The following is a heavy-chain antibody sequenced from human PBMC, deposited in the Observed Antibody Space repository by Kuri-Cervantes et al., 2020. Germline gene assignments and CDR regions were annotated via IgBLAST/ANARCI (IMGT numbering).Heavy chain of an antibody. J-gene: IGHJ4*02. CDR1: GGTFSSYA. V-gene: IGHV1-18*01. D-gene: IGHD3-3*01. Sequence: ASVKVSCKASGGTFSSYAISWVRQAPGQGLEWMGGFDPEDGETIYAQKFQGRVTMTTDTSTSTAYMGLRSLRSDDTAVYYCARDRIFGVVITDYWGQGILVTVSS. CDR3: ARDRIFGVVITDY. CDR2: FDPEDGET.